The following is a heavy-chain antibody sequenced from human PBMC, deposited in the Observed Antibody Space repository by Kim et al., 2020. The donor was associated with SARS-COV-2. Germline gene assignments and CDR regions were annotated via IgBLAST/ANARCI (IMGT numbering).Heavy chain of an antibody. V-gene: IGHV3-11*04. Sequence: RFTISRDNAKNSLYLQMNSLRAEDTAVYYCAREDMWVADTSWNYYYGMDVWGQGTTVTVSS. J-gene: IGHJ6*02. D-gene: IGHD6-19*01. CDR3: AREDMWVADTSWNYYYGMDV.